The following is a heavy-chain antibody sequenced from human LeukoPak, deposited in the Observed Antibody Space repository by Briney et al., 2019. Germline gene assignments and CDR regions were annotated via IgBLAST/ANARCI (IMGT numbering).Heavy chain of an antibody. D-gene: IGHD1-7*01. Sequence: GGSLRLSCAASGFTFSSYSMNWVRQAPGKGLEWVSSISSSSSYIYYADSVKGRFTISRDNAKNSLYLQMNSLRAEDTAMYYCAKDLAWNFCVDYWGQGTLVTVSS. J-gene: IGHJ4*02. CDR1: GFTFSSYS. CDR3: AKDLAWNFCVDY. V-gene: IGHV3-21*01. CDR2: ISSSSSYI.